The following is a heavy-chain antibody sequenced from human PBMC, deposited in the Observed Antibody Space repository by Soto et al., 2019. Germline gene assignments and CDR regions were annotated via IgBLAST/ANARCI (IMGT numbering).Heavy chain of an antibody. CDR1: GDSVSSNSAA. Sequence: SQTLSITFAISGDSVSSNSAAWSWLRLSPSRGLEWLGWTHYRSKWYNDYAVSVKSRITISPDTSKNQFTLQLNTVTPDATAVYYCAREGAWIQLWSAPFDYWGQGTLVTVSS. CDR3: AREGAWIQLWSAPFDY. CDR2: THYRSKWYN. D-gene: IGHD5-18*01. V-gene: IGHV6-1*01. J-gene: IGHJ4*02.